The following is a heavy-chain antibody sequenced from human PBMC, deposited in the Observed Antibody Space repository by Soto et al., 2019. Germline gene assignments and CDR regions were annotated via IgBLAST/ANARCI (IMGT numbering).Heavy chain of an antibody. V-gene: IGHV4-4*02. CDR2: IYHSGST. CDR3: AREKYYYDKSGYYSSYLDS. Sequence: SETLSLTCAVSGGSISSNNWWTWVRQPPGKGLEWIGEIYHSGSTTYNPSLKSRVTMSVDKSKNQFSLNLSSVTAADTAVYYCAREKYYYDKSGYYSSYLDSWGQGTPVTVSS. J-gene: IGHJ4*02. D-gene: IGHD3-22*01. CDR1: GGSISSNNW.